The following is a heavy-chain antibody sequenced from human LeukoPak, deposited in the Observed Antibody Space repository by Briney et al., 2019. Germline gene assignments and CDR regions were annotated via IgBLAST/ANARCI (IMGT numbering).Heavy chain of an antibody. Sequence: PSETLSLTCAVSAYSISNGYHWGWIRQPPEKGLEWIGSINHSGSTYYNPSLKSRVTISVDTSKNQFSLKLNSVTAADTAVYYCARDSGYDPGWFDPWGQGTLVTVSS. D-gene: IGHD3-10*01. CDR1: AYSISNGYH. CDR3: ARDSGYDPGWFDP. CDR2: INHSGST. J-gene: IGHJ5*02. V-gene: IGHV4-38-2*02.